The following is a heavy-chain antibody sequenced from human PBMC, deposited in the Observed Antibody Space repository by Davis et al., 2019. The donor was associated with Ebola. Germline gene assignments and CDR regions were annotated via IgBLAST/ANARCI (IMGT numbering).Heavy chain of an antibody. CDR2: IKHDGSEK. Sequence: GGSLRLSCAASGFTFISHWMSWVRQVPGKGLEWVANIKHDGSEKYYVDSVKGRFTISRDNAKNSLFLQRHSLRAEDTSVYYCARGPSTGNSFSYWGRGTLVTVSS. J-gene: IGHJ4*01. CDR3: ARGPSTGNSFSY. CDR1: GFTFISHW. V-gene: IGHV3-7*01. D-gene: IGHD4-23*01.